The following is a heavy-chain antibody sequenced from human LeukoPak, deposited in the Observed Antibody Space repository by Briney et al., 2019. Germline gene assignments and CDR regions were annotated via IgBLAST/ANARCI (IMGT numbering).Heavy chain of an antibody. CDR3: ARGRRYQLKLYYYYYMDV. J-gene: IGHJ6*03. CDR2: INHSGST. Sequence: PSETLSLTCAVSGGSFSGYYWSWIRQPPGKGLEWIGEINHSGSTNYNPSLKSRVTISVDTSKNQFSLKLSSVTAAGTAVYYCARGRRYQLKLYYYYYMDVWGKGTTVTVSS. V-gene: IGHV4-34*01. D-gene: IGHD2-2*01. CDR1: GGSFSGYY.